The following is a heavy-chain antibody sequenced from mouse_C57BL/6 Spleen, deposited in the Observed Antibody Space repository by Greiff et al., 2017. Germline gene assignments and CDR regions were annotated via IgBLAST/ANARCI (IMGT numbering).Heavy chain of an antibody. D-gene: IGHD2-4*01. Sequence: EVKLQESGGGLVKPGGSLKLSCAASGFTFSDYGMHWVRQAPETGLEWVAYISSGSSTIYYADTVKGRFTISRANAKNTLFLQMTSLRSEDTAMYYCAREDYDDGAWDYWGQGTTLTVSS. CDR1: GFTFSDYG. J-gene: IGHJ2*01. CDR3: AREDYDDGAWDY. CDR2: ISSGSSTI. V-gene: IGHV5-17*01.